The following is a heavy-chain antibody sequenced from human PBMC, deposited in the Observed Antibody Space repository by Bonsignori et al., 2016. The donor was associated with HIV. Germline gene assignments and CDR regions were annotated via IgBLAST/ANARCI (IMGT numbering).Heavy chain of an antibody. CDR2: ISGSGGTT. Sequence: WIRQPPGKGLEWVSGISGSGGTTYFADSVKGRFTISRDNSKNTLFLQMNSLRAEDTAVYYCAKEGIRSAVRYFQHWGQGTLVTVSS. V-gene: IGHV3-23*01. CDR3: AKEGIRSAVRYFQH. J-gene: IGHJ1*01. D-gene: IGHD3-10*01.